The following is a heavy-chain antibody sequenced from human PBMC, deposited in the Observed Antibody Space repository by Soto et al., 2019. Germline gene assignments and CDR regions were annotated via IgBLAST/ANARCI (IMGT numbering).Heavy chain of an antibody. D-gene: IGHD2-2*01. V-gene: IGHV3-9*01. CDR1: GFTFDDYA. CDR2: ISWNSGRI. Sequence: GGSLRLSCAASGFTFDDYAMHWVRQAPGKGLEWVSGISWNSGRIGYADSVKGRFTISRDNAKNSLYLQMNSLRAEDTALYYCAKGRCSSTSCYYAAFDIWGQGTMVTVSS. CDR3: AKGRCSSTSCYYAAFDI. J-gene: IGHJ3*02.